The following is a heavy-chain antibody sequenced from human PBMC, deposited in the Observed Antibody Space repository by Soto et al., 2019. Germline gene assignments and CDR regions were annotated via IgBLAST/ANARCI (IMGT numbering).Heavy chain of an antibody. CDR1: GLSLSTSGEA. CDR2: IYWDDDK. V-gene: IGHV2-5*02. D-gene: IGHD3-10*02. Sequence: QITLKESGPTLVKPTQTLTLTCTFSGLSLSTSGEAVGWIRQPPGKALDWLALIYWDDDKRYNPTLKTRLTITMDTSKNQMVLTLTNMDPVDTATYYCAHYVSTSPAGWFAPWGQGILVPVSS. J-gene: IGHJ5*02. CDR3: AHYVSTSPAGWFAP.